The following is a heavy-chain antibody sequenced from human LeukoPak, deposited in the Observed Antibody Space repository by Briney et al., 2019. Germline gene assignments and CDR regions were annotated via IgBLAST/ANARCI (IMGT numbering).Heavy chain of an antibody. V-gene: IGHV3-23*01. CDR2: ISGSGGST. Sequence: GGSLRLSCAASGFTFSSYAMSWVRQAPGKGLEWVSAISGSGGSTYYADSVKGRFTISRDNSKNTLYLQMNSLRAEDTAVYYCAKAPNYDILTAPDYWGQGTLVTVSS. CDR3: AKAPNYDILTAPDY. D-gene: IGHD3-9*01. J-gene: IGHJ4*02. CDR1: GFTFSSYA.